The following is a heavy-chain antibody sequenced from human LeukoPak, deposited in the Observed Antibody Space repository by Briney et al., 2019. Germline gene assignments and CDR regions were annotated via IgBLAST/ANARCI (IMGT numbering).Heavy chain of an antibody. CDR2: INPNSGGT. CDR3: ASSFPQGTHDCSGGSCYGY. V-gene: IGHV1-2*02. CDR1: GYTFTGYY. Sequence: ASVKVSCKASGYTFTGYYMHWVRQAPGQGLEWMGWINPNSGGTNYAQKFQGRVTMTRDTSISTAYMELSRLRSDDTAVYYCASSFPQGTHDCSGGSCYGYWGQGTLVTVSS. D-gene: IGHD2-15*01. J-gene: IGHJ4*02.